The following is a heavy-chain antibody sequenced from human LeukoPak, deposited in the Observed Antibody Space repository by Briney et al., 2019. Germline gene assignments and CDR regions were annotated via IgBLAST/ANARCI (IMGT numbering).Heavy chain of an antibody. CDR1: GFTFSNAW. Sequence: GGSLRLSCAASGFTFSNAWMSWVRQAPGKGLEWVGRIKSKTDGGTTDYAAPVKGRFTISRDDSKNTLYLQMNSLRAEDTAVYYCAKDEIYDYVWGSYRKDYWGQGTLVTVSS. D-gene: IGHD3-16*02. CDR3: AKDEIYDYVWGSYRKDY. V-gene: IGHV3-15*01. J-gene: IGHJ4*02. CDR2: IKSKTDGGTT.